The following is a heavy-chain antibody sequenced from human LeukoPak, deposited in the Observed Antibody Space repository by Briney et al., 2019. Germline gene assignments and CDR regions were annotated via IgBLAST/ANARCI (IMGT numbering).Heavy chain of an antibody. D-gene: IGHD2-21*02. Sequence: PGGSLRLSCAASGFTFNSFVMYWVRQAPGKGPEWVAQISYDGTKKYYAESVEGRFTISRDNSKNTLSLHMNSLRAEDTSLYYCAKDRAAGVVTTFDSWGQGTLVTVSS. V-gene: IGHV3-30-3*01. J-gene: IGHJ4*02. CDR1: GFTFNSFV. CDR3: AKDRAAGVVTTFDS. CDR2: ISYDGTKK.